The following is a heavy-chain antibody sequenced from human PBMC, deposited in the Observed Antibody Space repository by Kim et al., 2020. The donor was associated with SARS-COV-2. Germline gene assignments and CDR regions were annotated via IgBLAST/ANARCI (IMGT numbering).Heavy chain of an antibody. J-gene: IGHJ4*02. CDR3: ARDSEPPFDY. Sequence: NNDYAVTVKSRITINPDTSKNQFSLQLNSVTPEDTAVYYCARDSEPPFDYWGQGTLVTVSS. CDR2: NN. V-gene: IGHV6-1*01.